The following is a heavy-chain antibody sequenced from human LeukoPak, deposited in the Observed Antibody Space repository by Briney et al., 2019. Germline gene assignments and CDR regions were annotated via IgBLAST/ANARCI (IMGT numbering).Heavy chain of an antibody. Sequence: GGSLRLSCAASGFTVSSNYMGWVRQAPGKGLEWVSIIYSGGNTYYADYLKGRFTIYRDNSRNTVYLQMNSLRAEDTAVYYCASLWAGNYWGKGPLVTVPS. CDR2: IYSGGNT. J-gene: IGHJ4*02. D-gene: IGHD3-10*01. V-gene: IGHV3-53*01. CDR3: ASLWAGNY. CDR1: GFTVSSNY.